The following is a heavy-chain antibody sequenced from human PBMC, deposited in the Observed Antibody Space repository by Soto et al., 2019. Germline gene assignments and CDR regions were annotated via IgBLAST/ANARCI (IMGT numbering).Heavy chain of an antibody. Sequence: EVQLLESGGALEQPGGSLRLSCAASGFTFSAYAMCWVRQPPGKGLEWVSYISGDGGSTSYADSVKGRFTVSRDNARSSLFLEMNSLRAEDTAFYYCAKLVTVAAAGTVDYWGLGTLVIVSS. CDR2: ISGDGGST. V-gene: IGHV3-23*01. CDR1: GFTFSAYA. CDR3: AKLVTVAAAGTVDY. D-gene: IGHD6-13*01. J-gene: IGHJ4*02.